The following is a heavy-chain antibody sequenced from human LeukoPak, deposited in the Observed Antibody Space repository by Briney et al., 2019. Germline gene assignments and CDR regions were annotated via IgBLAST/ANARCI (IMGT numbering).Heavy chain of an antibody. D-gene: IGHD5-24*01. Sequence: SVKVSCKASGGTFSSYAISWVRQAPGQGLEWMGGIIPIFGTANYAQKFQGRVTITADGSTSTAYMELSSLRSEDTAVYYCARGGDGYNYVYYFDYWGQGTLVTVSS. V-gene: IGHV1-69*13. CDR1: GGTFSSYA. CDR2: IIPIFGTA. CDR3: ARGGDGYNYVYYFDY. J-gene: IGHJ4*02.